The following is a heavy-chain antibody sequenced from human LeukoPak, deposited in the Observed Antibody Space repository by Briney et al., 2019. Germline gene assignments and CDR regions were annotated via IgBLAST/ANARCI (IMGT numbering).Heavy chain of an antibody. V-gene: IGHV3-30*18. Sequence: GGSLRLSCAASGFTFSSYGMHWVRQAPGKGLEWVAVISYDGSNKYYADSVKGRFTISRDNSKNTLYLQMNSLRAEDTAVYYCAKDRRWLQIGTSDYWGQGTLVTVSS. CDR1: GFTFSSYG. CDR2: ISYDGSNK. D-gene: IGHD5-24*01. CDR3: AKDRRWLQIGTSDY. J-gene: IGHJ4*02.